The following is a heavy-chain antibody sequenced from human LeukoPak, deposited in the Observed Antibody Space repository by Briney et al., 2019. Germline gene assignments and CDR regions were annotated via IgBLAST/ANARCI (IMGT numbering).Heavy chain of an antibody. CDR3: TTGSLGRRAFDI. CDR1: GFTFSNAW. CDR2: IKSKTDGGTT. V-gene: IGHV3-15*01. Sequence: GGSLRLSCAASGFTFSNAWMSWVRQAPGKGLKWVGRIKSKTDGGTTDYAAPVKGRFTISRDDSKNTLYLQMNSLKTEDTAVYYCTTGSLGRRAFDIWGQGTMVTVSS. J-gene: IGHJ3*02. D-gene: IGHD1-26*01.